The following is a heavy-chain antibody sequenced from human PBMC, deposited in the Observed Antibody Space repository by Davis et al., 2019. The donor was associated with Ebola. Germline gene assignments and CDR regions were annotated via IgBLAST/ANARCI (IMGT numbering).Heavy chain of an antibody. Sequence: SVKVSCKASGGTFSSYAISWVRQAPGQGLEWMGRIIPILGIANYAQKFQGRVTITADKSTSTAYMELSSLRSEDTAVYYCARGWSGYCSSTSCYSRNYYYYGMDVWGQGTTVTVSS. V-gene: IGHV1-69*04. CDR1: GGTFSSYA. D-gene: IGHD2-2*01. J-gene: IGHJ6*02. CDR2: IIPILGIA. CDR3: ARGWSGYCSSTSCYSRNYYYYGMDV.